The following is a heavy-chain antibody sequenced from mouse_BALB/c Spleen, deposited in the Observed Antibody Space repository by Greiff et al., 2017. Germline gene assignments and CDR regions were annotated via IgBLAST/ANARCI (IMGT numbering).Heavy chain of an antibody. Sequence: QVQLQQSGAELAKPGASVKMSCKASGYTFTSYWMHWVKQRPGQGLEWIGYINPSTGYTECNQKFKDKATLTADKSSSTAYMQLSSLTSEDSAVYYCARDGSSTQPFAYWGQGTLVTVSA. D-gene: IGHD2-3*01. CDR1: GYTFTSYW. V-gene: IGHV1-7*01. CDR3: ARDGSSTQPFAY. CDR2: INPSTGYT. J-gene: IGHJ3*01.